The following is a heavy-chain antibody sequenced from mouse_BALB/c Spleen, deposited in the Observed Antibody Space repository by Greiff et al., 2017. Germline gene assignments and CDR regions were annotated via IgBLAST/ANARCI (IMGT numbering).Heavy chain of an antibody. CDR1: GFTFSSYA. V-gene: IGHV5-9-4*01. D-gene: IGHD2-4*01. CDR3: ARAYDYDEAWFAY. CDR2: ISSGGSYT. J-gene: IGHJ3*01. Sequence: DVQLVESRGGLVKPGGSLKLSCAASGFTFSSYAMSWVRQSPEKRLEWVAEISSGGSYTYYPDTVTGRFTISRDNAKNTLYLEMSSLKSEDTAMYYCARAYDYDEAWFAYWGQGTLVTVSA.